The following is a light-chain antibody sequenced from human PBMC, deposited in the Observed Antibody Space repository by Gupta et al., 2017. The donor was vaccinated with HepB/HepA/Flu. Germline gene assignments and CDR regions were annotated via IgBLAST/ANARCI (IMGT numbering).Light chain of an antibody. J-gene: IGLJ2*01. CDR2: KDI. Sequence: SYELTQQPSVSVSPGQTARTTCSGDELPNHYVYWYQQKPGQAPVLVMFKDIERHAGTPERFSGSTSGTTVTVIISGVQAEEEADYYCQSKHTTNRALVVFGGGTKLTVL. CDR1: ELPNHY. V-gene: IGLV3-25*02. CDR3: QSKHTTNRALVV.